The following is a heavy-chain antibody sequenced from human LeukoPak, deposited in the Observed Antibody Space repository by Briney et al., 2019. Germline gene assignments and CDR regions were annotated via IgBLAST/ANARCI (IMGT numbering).Heavy chain of an antibody. Sequence: GGSLRLSCAASGVTVSSNYMSWVRQAPGKGLEWVSSISSSSSYIYYVDSVKGRFTISRDNAKNSLYLEMNSLRAEDTAVYYCARDGGDGGGYALDYWGQGTPVTVSS. CDR3: ARDGGDGGGYALDY. CDR1: GVTVSSNY. CDR2: ISSSSSYI. J-gene: IGHJ4*02. V-gene: IGHV3-21*01. D-gene: IGHD3-22*01.